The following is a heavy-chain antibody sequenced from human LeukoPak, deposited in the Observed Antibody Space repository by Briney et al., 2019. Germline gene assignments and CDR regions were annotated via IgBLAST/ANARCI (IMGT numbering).Heavy chain of an antibody. CDR3: ARGALYDFWSGDYMDV. V-gene: IGHV1-2*02. CDR2: INPNSGGT. CDR1: GYTFTGYY. Sequence: GASVKVSCKASGYTFTGYYMHWVRQAPGQGLEWMGWINPNSGGTNYAQKFQGRVTMTRDTSISTAYMELSRLRSDDTAVYYCARGALYDFWSGDYMDVWGKGTTVTVSS. J-gene: IGHJ6*03. D-gene: IGHD3-3*01.